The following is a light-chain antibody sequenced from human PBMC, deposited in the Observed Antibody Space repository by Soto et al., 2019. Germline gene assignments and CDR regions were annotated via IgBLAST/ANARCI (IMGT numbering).Light chain of an antibody. Sequence: EIVLTQSPGTLSLSPGERATLSCRASQSVSSSYLAWYQQKPGQAPRLIIYDASNRATGVPARFSGTGSETDFTLTISGLQSEDSAVYFCQQYNNWPFSFGQGTRLEIK. CDR1: QSVSSSY. CDR3: QQYNNWPFS. V-gene: IGKV3-15*01. J-gene: IGKJ5*01. CDR2: DAS.